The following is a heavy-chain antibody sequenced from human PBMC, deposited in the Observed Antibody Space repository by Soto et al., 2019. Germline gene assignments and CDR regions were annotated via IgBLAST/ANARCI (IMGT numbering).Heavy chain of an antibody. J-gene: IGHJ4*02. D-gene: IGHD1-7*01. CDR3: AKTDITGTTKPYYFGF. CDR1: GFTFSSYG. V-gene: IGHV3-23*01. CDR2: ISVGGGTT. Sequence: GGSLRLSCAASGFTFSSYGMSWVRQAPGKGLEWVSGISVGGGTTYYADSVRGRFTISRDNSRNTLLLQMNSLRAEDTAVYYCAKTDITGTTKPYYFGFWGQGTLVTVSS.